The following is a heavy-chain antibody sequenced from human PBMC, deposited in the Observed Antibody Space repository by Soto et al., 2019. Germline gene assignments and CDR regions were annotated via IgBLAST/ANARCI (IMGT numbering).Heavy chain of an antibody. CDR3: AKDTPIPHWGWFDP. D-gene: IGHD7-27*01. CDR1: GFTFSSYA. CDR2: ISGSGGST. V-gene: IGHV3-23*01. Sequence: EVQLLESGGGLVQPGGSLRLSCAASGFTFSSYARSWVRQAPGNGLEWVSAISGSGGSTYYADSVKGRFTISRDNSKNTLYLQMNSLRAADTAVYYCAKDTPIPHWGWFDPWGQGTLVTVSS. J-gene: IGHJ5*02.